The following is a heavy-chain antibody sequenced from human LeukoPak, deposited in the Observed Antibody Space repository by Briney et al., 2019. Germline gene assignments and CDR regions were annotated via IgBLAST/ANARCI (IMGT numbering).Heavy chain of an antibody. J-gene: IGHJ4*02. CDR2: ISSGGSTI. CDR1: GFTFSSYE. V-gene: IGHV3-48*03. D-gene: IGHD2-21*02. CDR3: AKLCGGDCYIDR. Sequence: GGSLRLSCAASGFTFSSYEMNWVRQAPGKGLEWIAYISSGGSTIYYADSVKGRFTISRDNSKNTLYLQMNSLRAEDTAVYYCAKLCGGDCYIDRWGQGTLVTVSS.